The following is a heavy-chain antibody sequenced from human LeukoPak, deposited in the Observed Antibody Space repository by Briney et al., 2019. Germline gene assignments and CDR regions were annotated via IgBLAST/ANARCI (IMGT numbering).Heavy chain of an antibody. CDR2: ISNGDDST. CDR3: AKDDAWLRFGE. V-gene: IGHV3-23*01. J-gene: IGHJ1*01. Sequence: PGGSLRLSCAASGFPFSSYAMSWVRQAPGKGLEWVSTISNGDDSTYYADSVKGRFTISRDNSKYTLYLEVISLTAEDTAVYYCAKDDAWLRFGEWSQGTLVTVSS. CDR1: GFPFSSYA. D-gene: IGHD3-10*01.